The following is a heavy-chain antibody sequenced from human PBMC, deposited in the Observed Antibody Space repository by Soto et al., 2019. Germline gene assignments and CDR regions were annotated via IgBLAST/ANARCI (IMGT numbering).Heavy chain of an antibody. CDR1: GGSISSGGYY. CDR3: AVVVVAAEKLRTGFDP. CDR2: IYYSGST. V-gene: IGHV4-31*03. D-gene: IGHD2-15*01. Sequence: QVQLQESGPGLVKPSQTLSLTCTVSGGSISSGGYYWSWIRQHPGKGLEWIGYIYYSGSTYYNPSLKSRVTISVDTSKNQFSLKLSSVTAADTAVYYCAVVVVAAEKLRTGFDPWGQGTLVTVSS. J-gene: IGHJ5*02.